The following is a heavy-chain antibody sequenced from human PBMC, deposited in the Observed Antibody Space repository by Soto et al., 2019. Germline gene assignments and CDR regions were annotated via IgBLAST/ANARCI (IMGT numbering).Heavy chain of an antibody. CDR2: IYYSGST. Sequence: SETLSLTCTVSGGSISSYYWRWIRQPPGKGLEWIGYIYYSGSTNYNPSLKSRVTISVDTSKNQFSLKLSSVTAADTAVYYCARDLHLSPRRSASRYGMDVWGQGTTVTVSS. J-gene: IGHJ6*02. CDR3: ARDLHLSPRRSASRYGMDV. CDR1: GGSISSYY. D-gene: IGHD2-15*01. V-gene: IGHV4-59*01.